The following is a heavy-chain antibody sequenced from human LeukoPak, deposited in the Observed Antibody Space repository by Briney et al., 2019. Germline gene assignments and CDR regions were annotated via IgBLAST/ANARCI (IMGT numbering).Heavy chain of an antibody. J-gene: IGHJ2*01. CDR3: ARDLENYWYFDL. Sequence: SGGSLRLSCAASGFTVSSNYMNWVRQAPGKGLELVSVIYSSGSTDYADSVKGRFTISRDNSKNTLFLQMNSLRAEDTAVYYCARDLENYWYFDLWGRGTRVTVSS. CDR1: GFTVSSNY. V-gene: IGHV3-53*01. CDR2: IYSSGST.